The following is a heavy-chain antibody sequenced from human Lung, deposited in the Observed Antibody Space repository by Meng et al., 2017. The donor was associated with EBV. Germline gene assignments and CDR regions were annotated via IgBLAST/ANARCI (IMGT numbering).Heavy chain of an antibody. D-gene: IGHD3-16*01. V-gene: IGHV1-18*01. J-gene: IGHJ2*01. CDR3: AREGLVGDLRYFDL. CDR2: SSAYNGNT. CDR1: GYTFTIYG. Sequence: GAGGKGPGASVKVAGKALGYTFTIYGIIWVRQAPGQGLEWMGWSSAYNGNTNYAQKLQGRVTMTRDTSISTAYMELSRLRSDDTAVYYCAREGLVGDLRYFDLWGRGTLVTVSS.